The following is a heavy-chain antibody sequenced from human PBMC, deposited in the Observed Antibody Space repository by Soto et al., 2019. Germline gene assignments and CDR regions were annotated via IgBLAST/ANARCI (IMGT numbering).Heavy chain of an antibody. Sequence: TETPALTFTVPDGSISSSTYYWGWVRQPPGKGLEWIASIYDGGSSHYHPSLKSRVTISVDTSKNQFSLKLSSMAAADSAVYFWARHSSGSRHSGFDYWGQGTLVTVSS. CDR2: IYDGGSS. V-gene: IGHV4-39*01. CDR3: ARHSSGSRHSGFDY. CDR1: DGSISSSTYY. D-gene: IGHD1-26*01. J-gene: IGHJ4*02.